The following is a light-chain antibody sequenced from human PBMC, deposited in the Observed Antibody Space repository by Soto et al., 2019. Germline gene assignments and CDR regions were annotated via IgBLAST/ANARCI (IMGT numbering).Light chain of an antibody. CDR3: QQYDSSPPSIT. V-gene: IGKV3-20*01. CDR1: QSVTRSY. CDR2: GTT. Sequence: EIVLTQSPGTLSLSPGERATLSCRASQSVTRSYLAWYHQKPGQAPRIIIYGTTSRATGNPARFSGSGSWTDFTLTINRLEPVYFAVSYCQQYDSSPPSITFRQGTPLEIK. J-gene: IGKJ5*01.